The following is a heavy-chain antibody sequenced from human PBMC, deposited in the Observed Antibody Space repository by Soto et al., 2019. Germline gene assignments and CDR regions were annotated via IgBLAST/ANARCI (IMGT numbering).Heavy chain of an antibody. Sequence: PPGKGLEWIGSIYYSGSTYYNPSLKSRVTISVDTSKNQFSLKLSSVTAADTAVYYCARWKVLRFLEWLSNWFDPWGQGTLVTVSS. V-gene: IGHV4-39*01. J-gene: IGHJ5*02. CDR2: IYYSGST. CDR3: ARWKVLRFLEWLSNWFDP. D-gene: IGHD3-3*01.